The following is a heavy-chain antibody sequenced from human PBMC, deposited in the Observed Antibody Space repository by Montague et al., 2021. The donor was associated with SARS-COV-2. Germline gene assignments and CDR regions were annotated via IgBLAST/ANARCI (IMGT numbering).Heavy chain of an antibody. V-gene: IGHV4-39*01. Sequence: SETLSLTCTVSGGSICSSSYYWGWIRRPPGKGLEWIGSIYYSGSTYYNPSLKSRVTISVDTSKNQFSLKLSSVTAADTAVYYCATYYDILTGYYIDAFDIWGQGTMVTVSS. CDR3: ATYYDILTGYYIDAFDI. CDR1: GGSICSSSYY. CDR2: IYYSGST. J-gene: IGHJ3*02. D-gene: IGHD3-9*01.